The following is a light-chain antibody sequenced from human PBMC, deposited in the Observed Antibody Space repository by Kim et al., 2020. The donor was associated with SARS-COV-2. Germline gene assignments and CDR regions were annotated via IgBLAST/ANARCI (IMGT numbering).Light chain of an antibody. CDR2: AVS. Sequence: GQSFTISCTGTSSEFGGYDYVSWYQQYPGKAPQVIVYAVSRRPSGVSNRFSGSKSGSTASLTISGLRAEDEADYYCGSYTSTNTRIFGTGTKVTVL. V-gene: IGLV2-14*03. CDR3: GSYTSTNTRI. CDR1: SSEFGGYDY. J-gene: IGLJ1*01.